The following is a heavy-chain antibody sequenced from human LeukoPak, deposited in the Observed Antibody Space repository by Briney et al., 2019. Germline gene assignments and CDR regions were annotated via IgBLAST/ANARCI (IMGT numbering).Heavy chain of an antibody. CDR1: GFTFSDYY. J-gene: IGHJ4*02. CDR3: ARGDYGDYRVVSPIFDY. D-gene: IGHD4-17*01. V-gene: IGHV3-11*05. Sequence: QPGGSLRLSCAASGFTFSDYYMSWIRQAPGKGLELVSYISSISTYTNYADSVKGRFTISRDNAKNSLYLQMNSLRAEDTAVYYCARGDYGDYRVVSPIFDYWGQGTLVTVSS. CDR2: ISSISTYT.